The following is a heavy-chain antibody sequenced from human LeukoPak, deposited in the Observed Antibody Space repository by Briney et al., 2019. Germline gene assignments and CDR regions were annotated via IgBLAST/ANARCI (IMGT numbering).Heavy chain of an antibody. Sequence: PSETLSLTCTVSGGSIISGSYYWSWIRQPAGQGLEWIGRSYTSGSTNYNPSLKSRVTISVDTSKNQFSLKLSSVTAADTAVYYCAREAGDSVLVDWFDPWGQGTLVTVSS. CDR2: SYTSGST. CDR1: GGSIISGSYY. D-gene: IGHD2-2*01. CDR3: AREAGDSVLVDWFDP. J-gene: IGHJ5*02. V-gene: IGHV4-61*02.